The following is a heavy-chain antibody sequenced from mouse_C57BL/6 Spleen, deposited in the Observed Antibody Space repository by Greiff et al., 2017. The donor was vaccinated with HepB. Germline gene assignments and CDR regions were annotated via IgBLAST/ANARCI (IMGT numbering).Heavy chain of an antibody. CDR3: ARPYYGSSPYYYAMDY. J-gene: IGHJ4*01. CDR1: GYTFTDYN. V-gene: IGHV1-18*01. D-gene: IGHD1-1*01. Sequence: EVQLQQSGPELVKPGASVKIPCKASGYTFTDYNMDWVKQSHGKSLEWIGDINPNNGGTIYNQKFKGKATLTVDKSSSTAYMELRSLTSEDTAVYYCARPYYGSSPYYYAMDYWGQGTSVTVSS. CDR2: INPNNGGT.